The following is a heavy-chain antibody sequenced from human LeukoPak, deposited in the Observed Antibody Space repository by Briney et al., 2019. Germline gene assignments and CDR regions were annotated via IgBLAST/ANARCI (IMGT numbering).Heavy chain of an antibody. CDR2: IYHSGST. D-gene: IGHD4-11*01. Sequence: SETLSLTCTVSGYPISSGYYWGWIRQPPGKGLEWIGSIYHSGSTYYNPSLKSRVTISVDTSKNQFSLKLSSVTAADTAAYYCARRDYSNGGFDYWGQGTLVTVSS. J-gene: IGHJ4*02. V-gene: IGHV4-38-2*02. CDR3: ARRDYSNGGFDY. CDR1: GYPISSGYY.